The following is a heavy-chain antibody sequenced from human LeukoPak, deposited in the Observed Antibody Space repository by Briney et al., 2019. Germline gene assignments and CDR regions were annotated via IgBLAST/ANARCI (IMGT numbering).Heavy chain of an antibody. D-gene: IGHD3-10*01. CDR2: INPNNGGT. CDR3: AVWFGELLYRLYYYGMDV. J-gene: IGHJ6*02. CDR1: GYTFTGYY. V-gene: IGHV1-2*02. Sequence: ASVKVSCKASGYTFTGYYMHWVRQAPGQGLEWMGWINPNNGGTNYAQKFQGRVTMTRDTSISTAYMELSRLRSDDTAVYYCAVWFGELLYRLYYYGMDVWGQGTTVTVSS.